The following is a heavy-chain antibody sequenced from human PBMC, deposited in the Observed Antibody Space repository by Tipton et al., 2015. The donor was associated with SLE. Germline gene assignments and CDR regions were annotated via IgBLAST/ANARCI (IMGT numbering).Heavy chain of an antibody. V-gene: IGHV4-59*11. J-gene: IGHJ5*02. CDR1: GGSISSHY. CDR2: IYYSGST. D-gene: IGHD2-15*01. CDR3: ARAGDIVVGTDWFDP. Sequence: TLSLTCTVSGGSISSHYWSWIRQPPGKGLEWIGYIYYSGSTNYNPSLKSRVTISVEPSKNQFSLKLSSVTAADTAVYYCARAGDIVVGTDWFDPWGQGPLVTVSS.